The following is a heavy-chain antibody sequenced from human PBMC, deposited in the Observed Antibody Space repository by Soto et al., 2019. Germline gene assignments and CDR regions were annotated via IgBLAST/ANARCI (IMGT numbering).Heavy chain of an antibody. V-gene: IGHV3-15*01. CDR3: VEGWNDF. D-gene: IGHD1-1*01. CDR2: IKSKRDGGAR. CDR1: GFMFSSAW. Sequence: EVQVVESGGDLVKPGGSLRLSCVTSGFMFSSAWMNWVRQAPGKGLEWVGSIKSKRDGGARDYAEPVKGRFSISRDDSKNTVFLQMNSLRAEDTAVYYCVEGWNDFWGQGTLVTVSS. J-gene: IGHJ4*02.